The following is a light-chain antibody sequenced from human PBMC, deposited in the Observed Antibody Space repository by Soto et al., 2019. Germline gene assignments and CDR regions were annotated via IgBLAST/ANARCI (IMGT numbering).Light chain of an antibody. J-gene: IGKJ2*01. V-gene: IGKV4-1*01. CDR1: QSVLYSSNNKNY. CDR2: WAS. Sequence: DIVMTQSPDSLAVSLGEGATINCKSSQSVLYSSNNKNYLAWYQQKPGQPPKLLIYWASTRESGVPDRFSGSGSGTDFTLTISSLQAEDVAVYYCKQYFSTPYTFGQGTNLEIK. CDR3: KQYFSTPYT.